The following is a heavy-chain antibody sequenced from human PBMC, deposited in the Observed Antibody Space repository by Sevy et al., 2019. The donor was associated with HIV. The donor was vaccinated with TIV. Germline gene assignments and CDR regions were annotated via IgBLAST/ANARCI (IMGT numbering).Heavy chain of an antibody. Sequence: GGSLRLSCSAFGFTFQTFCMHWVRQAPGKGPEWLAVISSVGRNQNYADSVRGRFTISRDNSTNLLFLHMNNLVLSDTAIYFCTKESLRGTYIHGDFDHWGQGTLVTVSS. J-gene: IGHJ4*02. D-gene: IGHD3-10*01. CDR2: ISSVGRNQ. CDR3: TKESLRGTYIHGDFDH. CDR1: GFTFQTFC. V-gene: IGHV3-30*18.